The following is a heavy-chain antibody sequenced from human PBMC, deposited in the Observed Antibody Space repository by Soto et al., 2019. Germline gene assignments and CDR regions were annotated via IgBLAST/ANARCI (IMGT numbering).Heavy chain of an antibody. CDR2: IHYRGNT. V-gene: IGHV4-39*07. Sequence: SETLSLTCTVSGASISTNHHNWARDRQPPGKGLEWMGNIHYRGNTNYNPSLRSRLTIPIDTSKNQFSLNLRSVSAADTAVYYCARGRGEFAAWGQGTPVTV. CDR1: GASISTNHHN. CDR3: ARGRGEFAA. D-gene: IGHD2-21*01. J-gene: IGHJ5*02.